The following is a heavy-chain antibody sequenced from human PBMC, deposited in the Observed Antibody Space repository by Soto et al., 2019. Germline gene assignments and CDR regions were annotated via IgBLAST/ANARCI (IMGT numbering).Heavy chain of an antibody. J-gene: IGHJ6*02. V-gene: IGHV1-69*13. Sequence: GASVKVSCKASGGTFSSYAISWVRQAPGQGLEWMGGIIPIFGTANYAQKFQGRVTITADESTSTAYMELSSLRSEDTAVYYCARENDYGGNPLYYYYGMDVWGQGTTVTVS. CDR3: ARENDYGGNPLYYYYGMDV. CDR1: GGTFSSYA. CDR2: IIPIFGTA. D-gene: IGHD4-17*01.